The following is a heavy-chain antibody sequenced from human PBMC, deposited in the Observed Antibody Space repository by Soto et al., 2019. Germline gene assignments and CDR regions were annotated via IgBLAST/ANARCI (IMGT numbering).Heavy chain of an antibody. D-gene: IGHD1-26*01. Sequence: LSLTYAVYGASFRGDYWSWIRQPPGKGLEWIGEIHHSGRTNYNPSLKSRVTISADTSKNQLSLKLSSVTAADTAVYYCALKKRAATAFDSWGQGTLVTVSS. CDR1: GASFRGDY. V-gene: IGHV4-34*01. CDR3: ALKKRAATAFDS. J-gene: IGHJ4*02. CDR2: IHHSGRT.